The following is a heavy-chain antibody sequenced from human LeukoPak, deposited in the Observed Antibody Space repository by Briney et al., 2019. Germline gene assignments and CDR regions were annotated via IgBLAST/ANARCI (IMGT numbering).Heavy chain of an antibody. CDR2: ISGSGGST. D-gene: IGHD1-26*01. J-gene: IGHJ4*02. CDR1: GFTFSSYA. CDR3: AKVVVGATMREPLGY. Sequence: PGGSLRLSCSASGFTFSSYAMSWVRQAPGKGLEWVSAISGSGGSTYYADSVKGRFTISRDNSKNTLYLQMNSLRAEDTAVYYCAKVVVGATMREPLGYWGQGTLVTVSS. V-gene: IGHV3-23*01.